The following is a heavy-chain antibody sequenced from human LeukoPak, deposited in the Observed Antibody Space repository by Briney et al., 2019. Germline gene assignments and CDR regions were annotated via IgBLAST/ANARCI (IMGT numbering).Heavy chain of an antibody. CDR3: ATDRAWGGFDN. V-gene: IGHV3-74*01. CDR1: GFTFSDCT. D-gene: IGHD3-16*01. Sequence: GGSLRLSCVVSGFTFSDCTMNWVRQAPGKGLVWVSRIRTDGGSTYYADSVKGRFTVSRDNAENTLYLQMNSLRLEDTAVYYCATDRAWGGFDNWGQGTLVTVSS. J-gene: IGHJ4*02. CDR2: IRTDGGST.